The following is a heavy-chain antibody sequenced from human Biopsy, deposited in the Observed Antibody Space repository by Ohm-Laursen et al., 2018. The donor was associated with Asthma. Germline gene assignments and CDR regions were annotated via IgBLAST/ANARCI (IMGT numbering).Heavy chain of an antibody. CDR3: VRDGTDDAFDI. D-gene: IGHD1-1*01. CDR2: ISKDASTQ. V-gene: IGHV3-30*01. CDR1: GFSFSNFA. Sequence: LRLSCAAFGFSFSNFAIHWVRQAPGKGLEWVGVISKDASTQDYADSVKGRFTMARDNSKSTLDLQMNSLREEDTAVYYCVRDGTDDAFDIWGQGTVVSVSS. J-gene: IGHJ3*02.